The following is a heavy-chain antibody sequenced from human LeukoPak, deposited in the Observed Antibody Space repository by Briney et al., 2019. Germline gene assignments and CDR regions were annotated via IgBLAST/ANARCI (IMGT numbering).Heavy chain of an antibody. J-gene: IGHJ4*02. CDR1: GFTFSSYA. CDR3: AKDHGDYVFEN. CDR2: ISGSGGRT. D-gene: IGHD4-17*01. Sequence: GGSLRLSCAASGFTFSSYAMSWVRQAPGKGLEWVSGISGSGGRTYYADSVKGRFTISRGNSKNTLYLQMNSLRAEDTATYYRAKDHGDYVFENWGQGTLVTVSS. V-gene: IGHV3-23*01.